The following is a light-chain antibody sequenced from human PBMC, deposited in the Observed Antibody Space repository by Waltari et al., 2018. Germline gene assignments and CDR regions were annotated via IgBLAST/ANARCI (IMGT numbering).Light chain of an antibody. CDR1: SLSTYY. Sequence: SSELTQDPAVSVALGQTVRITCQGDSLSTYYVSWFNQKPGQAPALVIYGKNNRPSGIPDRFSASSSGSTASLTIIGAQAEDEADYYCHSRDSSGDVVIGGGTKLTVV. CDR2: GKN. J-gene: IGLJ2*01. CDR3: HSRDSSGDVV. V-gene: IGLV3-19*01.